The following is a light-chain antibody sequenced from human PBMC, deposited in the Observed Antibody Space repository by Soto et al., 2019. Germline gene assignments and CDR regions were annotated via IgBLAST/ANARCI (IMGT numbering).Light chain of an antibody. CDR3: QQYNSWPPMLT. Sequence: EIVLTQSPATLSLSPWERATLSCRASESVTSSLAWYQQKPGQPPRLLIYAASTRATDVPARFSGSGSGTEFTLTISGLQSEDFGLYYCQQYNSWPPMLTFGGGTKVDIK. CDR2: AAS. V-gene: IGKV3-15*01. J-gene: IGKJ4*01. CDR1: ESVTSS.